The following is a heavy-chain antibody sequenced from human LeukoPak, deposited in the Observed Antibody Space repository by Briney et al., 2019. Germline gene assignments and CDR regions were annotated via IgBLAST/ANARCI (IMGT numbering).Heavy chain of an antibody. J-gene: IGHJ4*02. CDR3: TRRATVVTPAVDY. CDR1: GFTFSNAW. D-gene: IGHD4-23*01. V-gene: IGHV3-15*01. Sequence: GGSLRLSCAASGFTFSNAWMSWVRQAPGKGLEWVGRIKSKTDGGTTDYAATVKGRFTISRDDSKNTLYLQMNSLKTEDTAVYYCTRRATVVTPAVDYWGQGTLVTVSS. CDR2: IKSKTDGGTT.